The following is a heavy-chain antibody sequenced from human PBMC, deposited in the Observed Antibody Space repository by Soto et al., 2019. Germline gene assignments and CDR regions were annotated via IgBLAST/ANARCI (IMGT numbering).Heavy chain of an antibody. CDR1: GFTFSSYG. J-gene: IGHJ3*02. CDR3: PKALSSAFDI. CDR2: ISYDGSNK. Sequence: GGSLRLSCAASGFTFSSYGMHWVRQAPGKGLEWVAVISYDGSNKYYADSVKGRFTISRDNSKNTLYLQMNSLRAEDTAVYYCPKALSSAFDIWGHGTMVTVSS. V-gene: IGHV3-30*18.